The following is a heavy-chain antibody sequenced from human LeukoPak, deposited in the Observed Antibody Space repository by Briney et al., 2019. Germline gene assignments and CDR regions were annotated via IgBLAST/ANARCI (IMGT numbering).Heavy chain of an antibody. Sequence: ASETLSLTCAVYGGSFSGYYWSWIRQSPGKGLEWIGEINHSGSTNYNPSLKSRVTISVDTSKNQFSLKLSSVTAADTAVYYCASLTGTTDYYCYYMDVWGKGTTVTASS. V-gene: IGHV4-34*01. J-gene: IGHJ6*03. D-gene: IGHD1-20*01. CDR1: GGSFSGYY. CDR2: INHSGST. CDR3: ASLTGTTDYYCYYMDV.